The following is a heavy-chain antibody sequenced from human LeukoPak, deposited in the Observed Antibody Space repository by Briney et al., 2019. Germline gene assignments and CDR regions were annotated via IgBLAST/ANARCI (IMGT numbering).Heavy chain of an antibody. V-gene: IGHV3-23*01. CDR3: AKDHYKLSVAANDAFDI. J-gene: IGHJ3*02. Sequence: GGSLRLSCAASGFTFSSYAMSWVRQAPGKGLEWVSAICGSGGSTYYADSVKGRFTISRDNSKNTLYLQMNSLRAEDTAVYYCAKDHYKLSVAANDAFDIWGQGTMVTVSS. CDR2: ICGSGGST. CDR1: GFTFSSYA. D-gene: IGHD3-10*01.